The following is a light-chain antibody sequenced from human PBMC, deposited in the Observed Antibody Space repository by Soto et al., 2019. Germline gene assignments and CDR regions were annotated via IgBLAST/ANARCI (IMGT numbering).Light chain of an antibody. Sequence: DIQMTQSPSSLSASVGDRVTITCRAIQSISSYLNWYQQKPGKAPKLLIYAASSLQSGVPSRFSGSGSGTDFTLTISSLQPEDFATYYCQQSYSTLLTFGGGTKVEIK. CDR1: QSISSY. V-gene: IGKV1-39*01. CDR3: QQSYSTLLT. CDR2: AAS. J-gene: IGKJ4*01.